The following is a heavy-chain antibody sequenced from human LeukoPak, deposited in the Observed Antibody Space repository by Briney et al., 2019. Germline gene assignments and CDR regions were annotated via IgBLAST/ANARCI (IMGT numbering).Heavy chain of an antibody. CDR1: GGSISSSRYY. D-gene: IGHD3-22*01. CDR3: ASHYYESMGDYLLNY. V-gene: IGHV4-39*01. Sequence: PAETQSLICTVYGGSISSSRYYWAWLRQPPGKGLEWNGSIYYSSKTYYDPSLKSRFTISVDTSKNQFSLKLSSVTAADTAVYYCASHYYESMGDYLLNYWGQGTLVTVSS. CDR2: IYYSSKT. J-gene: IGHJ4*02.